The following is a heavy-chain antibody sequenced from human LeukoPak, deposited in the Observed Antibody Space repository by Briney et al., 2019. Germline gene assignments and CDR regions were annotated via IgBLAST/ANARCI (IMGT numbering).Heavy chain of an antibody. J-gene: IGHJ4*02. D-gene: IGHD2-8*01. Sequence: ASVKVSCKASGYTFTGYYMHWVRQAPGQGLEWMGWINPNSGGTNYAQNFQDRVTMTRDTSISTAYMELSRLRSDDTAVYYCARVWPCSNGVCPDVFEYWGQGTLVTVSS. V-gene: IGHV1-2*02. CDR2: INPNSGGT. CDR1: GYTFTGYY. CDR3: ARVWPCSNGVCPDVFEY.